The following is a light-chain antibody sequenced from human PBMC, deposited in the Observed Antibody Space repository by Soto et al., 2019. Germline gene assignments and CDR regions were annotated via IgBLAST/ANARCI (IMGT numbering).Light chain of an antibody. J-gene: IGKJ2*01. CDR2: GAF. CDR1: QSVASN. Sequence: EIVLTQSPATLSVSPGERATLSCRASQSVASNLAWYQQKPGQAPRLLIYGAFIRAPGFPVRFRGTGSGSDFTLTISSLQSEDAGTYYCQQYDKWPYTFGQGTTLEIK. V-gene: IGKV3-15*01. CDR3: QQYDKWPYT.